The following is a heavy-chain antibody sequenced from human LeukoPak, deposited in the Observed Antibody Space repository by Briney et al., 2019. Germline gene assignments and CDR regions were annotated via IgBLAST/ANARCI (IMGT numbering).Heavy chain of an antibody. D-gene: IGHD6-13*01. CDR3: ARVGTAAASDY. J-gene: IGHJ4*02. Sequence: TGGSLRLSCAASGFTFSSYSMNWVRQAPGKGLEWVSSISSSSSYIYYADSVKGRFTISRDNAKNSLYLQMNSLRAEDAAVYYCARVGTAAASDYWGQGTLVTVSS. V-gene: IGHV3-21*01. CDR1: GFTFSSYS. CDR2: ISSSSSYI.